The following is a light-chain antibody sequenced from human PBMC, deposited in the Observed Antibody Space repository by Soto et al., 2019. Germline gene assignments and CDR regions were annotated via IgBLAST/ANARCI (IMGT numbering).Light chain of an antibody. CDR2: EVT. CDR1: SSDVGGYNY. V-gene: IGLV2-8*01. Sequence: ALTQPPSASGSPGQSVTISCTGTSSDVGGYNYVSWYQQHPGKAPKLMIYEVTKRPSGVPDRFSGSKSGNTASLTVSGLQAEDEADYYCSSYAGSNNLGVFGTGTKSPS. CDR3: SSYAGSNNLGV. J-gene: IGLJ1*01.